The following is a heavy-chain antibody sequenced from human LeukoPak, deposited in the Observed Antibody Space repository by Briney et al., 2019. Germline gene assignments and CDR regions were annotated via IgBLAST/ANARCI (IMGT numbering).Heavy chain of an antibody. V-gene: IGHV1-69*13. CDR3: ANHCSSTSCSTNY. J-gene: IGHJ4*02. Sequence: SVKVSCKASGGTFSSYAISWVRQAPGQGFEWMGGIIPIFGTANYAQKFQGRVTITADESTSTAYMELSSLRSEDTAVYYCANHCSSTSCSTNYWGQGTLVTVSS. D-gene: IGHD2-2*01. CDR2: IIPIFGTA. CDR1: GGTFSSYA.